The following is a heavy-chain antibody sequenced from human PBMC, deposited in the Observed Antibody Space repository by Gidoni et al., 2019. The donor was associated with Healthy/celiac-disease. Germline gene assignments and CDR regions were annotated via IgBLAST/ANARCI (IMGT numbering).Heavy chain of an antibody. D-gene: IGHD6-19*01. CDR1: GFSLSTSGVG. V-gene: IGHV2-5*02. CDR2: IYWDDDK. CDR3: AHTEQWLVTGGFGY. J-gene: IGHJ4*02. Sequence: QITLKESGPTLVKPTQTLTLTCTFSGFSLSTSGVGVGWIRQPPGKALEWLALIYWDDDKRYSPSLKSRLTITKDTSKNQVVLTMTNMDPVDTATYYCAHTEQWLVTGGFGYWGQGTLVTVSS.